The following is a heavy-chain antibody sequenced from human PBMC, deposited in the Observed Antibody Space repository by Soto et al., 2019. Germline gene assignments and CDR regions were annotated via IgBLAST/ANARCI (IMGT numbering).Heavy chain of an antibody. Sequence: GASVKVSCKASGGTFSSYAISWVRQAPGQGLEWMGGIIPIFGTANYAQKFQGRVTITADEPTSTAYMELSSLRSEDTAVYYCASYGGNNPYYGMDVWGQGTTVTVSS. D-gene: IGHD2-15*01. CDR3: ASYGGNNPYYGMDV. J-gene: IGHJ6*02. V-gene: IGHV1-69*13. CDR1: GGTFSSYA. CDR2: IIPIFGTA.